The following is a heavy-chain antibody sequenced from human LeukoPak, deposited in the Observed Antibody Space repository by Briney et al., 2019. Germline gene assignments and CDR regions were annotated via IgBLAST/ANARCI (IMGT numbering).Heavy chain of an antibody. V-gene: IGHV1-24*01. D-gene: IGHD3-22*01. J-gene: IGHJ4*02. CDR3: ATMDYYDSSGTLPLDY. CDR1: GYTLTELS. CDR2: FGPEDGET. Sequence: ASVKVSCKVSGYTLTELSMHWVRQAPGKGLEWMGGFGPEDGETIYAQKFQGRVTMTEDTSTDTAYMELSSLRSEDTAVYYCATMDYYDSSGTLPLDYWGQGTLVTVSS.